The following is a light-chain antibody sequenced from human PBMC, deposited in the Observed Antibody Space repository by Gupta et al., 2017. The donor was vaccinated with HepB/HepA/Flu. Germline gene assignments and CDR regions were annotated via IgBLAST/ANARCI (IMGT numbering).Light chain of an antibody. CDR3: KKSYRKGWT. J-gene: IGKJ1*01. V-gene: IGKV1-39*01. CDR2: AAS. CDR1: QSISSY. Sequence: DLPLTQSPSSLSASVGDRVTITCRASQSISSYLNWYQQKPGKAPKLLIDAASSLQSGGPSRLSGSGSGTEGKRNRRSMKTEDGATDEGKKSYRKGWTFGQGTKVEIK.